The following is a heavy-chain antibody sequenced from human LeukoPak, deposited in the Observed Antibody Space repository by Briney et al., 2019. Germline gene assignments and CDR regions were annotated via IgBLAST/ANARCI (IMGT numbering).Heavy chain of an antibody. J-gene: IGHJ4*02. CDR2: IKYSGST. Sequence: PSETLSLTCAVYGGSFSGYYWSWIRQPPGKGLEWIGYIKYSGSTYYNPSLKSRATISADTSKNQFSLKLSSVTAADTAVYYCARGRYGSSFDYWGQGTLVTVSS. CDR1: GGSFSGYY. CDR3: ARGRYGSSFDY. D-gene: IGHD3-10*01. V-gene: IGHV4-34*09.